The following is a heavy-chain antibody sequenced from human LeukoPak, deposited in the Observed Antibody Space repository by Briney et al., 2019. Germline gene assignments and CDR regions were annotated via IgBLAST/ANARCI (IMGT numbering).Heavy chain of an antibody. Sequence: PSETLSLTCTVSGGSISSGSYYWSWIRQPAGKGLEWIGRIYSSGSTNYNPSLKSRVTISLDTSKNQFSLKLSSVTAADMAVYYCARQYSDILTGYHRGELYWYFDLWGRGTLVTVSS. CDR3: ARQYSDILTGYHRGELYWYFDL. CDR2: IYSSGST. D-gene: IGHD3-9*01. J-gene: IGHJ2*01. CDR1: GGSISSGSYY. V-gene: IGHV4-61*02.